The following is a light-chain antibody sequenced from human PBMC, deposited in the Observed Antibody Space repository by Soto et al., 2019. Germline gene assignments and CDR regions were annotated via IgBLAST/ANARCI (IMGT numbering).Light chain of an antibody. CDR2: GAS. CDR1: QSVSSN. J-gene: IGKJ1*01. CDR3: QRYGSSRPWT. V-gene: IGKV3-20*01. Sequence: EMVMTQSPATLSVSPGERATLSCRASQSVSSNLAWYQQKPGQAPRFLIYGASTRATGIPARFSGSGSGTDFTLTISRLEPADFAVYYCQRYGSSRPWTFGQGTKVDI.